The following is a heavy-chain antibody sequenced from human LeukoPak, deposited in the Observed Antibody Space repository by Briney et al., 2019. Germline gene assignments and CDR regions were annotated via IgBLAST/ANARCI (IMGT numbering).Heavy chain of an antibody. V-gene: IGHV4-39*07. D-gene: IGHD6-6*01. Sequence: SETLSLTCTVSGGSISSGGYYWSWIRQPPGKGLEWIGEINHSGSTNYNPSLKSRVTISVDTSKNQFSLKLSSVTAADTAVYYCARAVSSLYYYYGVDVWGQGTTVTVSS. CDR2: INHSGST. CDR1: GGSISSGGYY. CDR3: ARAVSSLYYYYGVDV. J-gene: IGHJ6*02.